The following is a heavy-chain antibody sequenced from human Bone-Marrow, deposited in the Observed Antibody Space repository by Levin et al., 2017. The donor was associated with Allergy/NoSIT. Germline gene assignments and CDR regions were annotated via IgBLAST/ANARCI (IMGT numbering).Heavy chain of an antibody. V-gene: IGHV4-31*03. CDR2: IYHSGST. CDR3: ARETVTTSPDAFDI. J-gene: IGHJ3*02. D-gene: IGHD4-17*01. Sequence: PSETLSLTCTVSGVSINSGDSYWSWIRQYPGKGLEWIGYIYHSGSTYFNPSLESRVIISMDTSKKQFSLRLNSVTVADTAVYYCARETVTTSPDAFDIWGQGTMVTVSS. CDR1: GVSINSGDSY.